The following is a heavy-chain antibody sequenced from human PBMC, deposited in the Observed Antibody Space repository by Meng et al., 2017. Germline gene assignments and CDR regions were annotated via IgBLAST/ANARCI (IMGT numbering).Heavy chain of an antibody. Sequence: GGSLRLSCAASGFTFSSYAMHWVRQAPGKGLEWVAVISYDGSNKYYADSVKGRFTISRDNSKNTLYLQMNSLRAEGTAVYYCARDSEKKLFHYGSGTMGGFDYWGQGTLVTVSS. V-gene: IGHV3-30*04. J-gene: IGHJ4*02. CDR3: ARDSEKKLFHYGSGTMGGFDY. CDR2: ISYDGSNK. D-gene: IGHD3-10*01. CDR1: GFTFSSYA.